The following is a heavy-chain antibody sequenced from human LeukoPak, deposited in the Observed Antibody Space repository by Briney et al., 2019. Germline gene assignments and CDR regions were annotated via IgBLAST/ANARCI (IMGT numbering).Heavy chain of an antibody. V-gene: IGHV1-69*05. CDR3: AGGYCNTTSCHRYYFDY. D-gene: IGHD2-2*02. Sequence: SVKVSCKASGGTFSSYAINWVRQAPGQGLEWMGGIIPIFGRSNYTQKFQGRVTITTDESTSTAYMELSSLRAEDTAVYYCAGGYCNTTSCHRYYFDYWGQGTLVTVSS. CDR2: IIPIFGRS. CDR1: GGTFSSYA. J-gene: IGHJ4*02.